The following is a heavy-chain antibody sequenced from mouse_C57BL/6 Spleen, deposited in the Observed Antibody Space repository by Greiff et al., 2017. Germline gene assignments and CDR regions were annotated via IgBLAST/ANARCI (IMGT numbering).Heavy chain of an antibody. D-gene: IGHD2-4*01. J-gene: IGHJ2*01. CDR3: ASTDDYDAIDY. Sequence: EVQLQQSGPELVKPGASVKISCKASGYTFTDYYMNWVKQSHGKSLEWIGDINPNNGGTSYNQKFKGKATLTVDKSSSTAYMELRSLTSEDSAVYYCASTDDYDAIDYGGQGTTLTVSS. CDR2: INPNNGGT. CDR1: GYTFTDYY. V-gene: IGHV1-26*01.